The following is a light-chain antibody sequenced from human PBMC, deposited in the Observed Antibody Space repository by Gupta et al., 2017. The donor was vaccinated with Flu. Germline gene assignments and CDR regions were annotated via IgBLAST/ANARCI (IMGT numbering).Light chain of an antibody. Sequence: GTLSLSPGERATLSCRASQSVSSSYLAGYQQKPGQAPRLLIYGASSRATGIPDRFSGSGSGTDFTLTISRLEPEDFAVYYCQQYGSSPPTFGQGTKVEIK. CDR3: QQYGSSPPT. V-gene: IGKV3-20*01. CDR1: QSVSSSY. CDR2: GAS. J-gene: IGKJ1*01.